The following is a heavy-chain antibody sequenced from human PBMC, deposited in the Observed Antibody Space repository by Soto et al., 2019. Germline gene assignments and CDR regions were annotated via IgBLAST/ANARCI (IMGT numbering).Heavy chain of an antibody. CDR3: AKGANDYVWGSYRAKSFDY. CDR1: GFTFSSYG. D-gene: IGHD3-16*02. Sequence: HPGGSLRLSCAASGFTFSSYGMHWVRQAPGKGLEWVAVISYDGSNKYYADSVKGRFTISRDNSKNTLYLQMNSLRAEDTAVYYCAKGANDYVWGSYRAKSFDYWGQGTLVTVSS. CDR2: ISYDGSNK. V-gene: IGHV3-30*18. J-gene: IGHJ4*02.